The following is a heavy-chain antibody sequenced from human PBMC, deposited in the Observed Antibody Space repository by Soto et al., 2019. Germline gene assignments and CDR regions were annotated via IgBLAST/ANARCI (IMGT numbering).Heavy chain of an antibody. J-gene: IGHJ4*02. D-gene: IGHD6-13*01. Sequence: QVQLQESGPGLVKPSETLSLTCTVSGDSISSYYWSWIRQPPGKGLEWIGYIYYSGSTNYNPSLKSRVTISVDTSKNQFSLRLSSVTAADTAVYYCARDLEGAAAGTLDYWGQGTLVTVSS. V-gene: IGHV4-59*01. CDR2: IYYSGST. CDR3: ARDLEGAAAGTLDY. CDR1: GDSISSYY.